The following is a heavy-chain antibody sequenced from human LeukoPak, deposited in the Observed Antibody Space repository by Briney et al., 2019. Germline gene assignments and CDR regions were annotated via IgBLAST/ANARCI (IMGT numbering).Heavy chain of an antibody. CDR3: AGLVGRYSSGLYYYYFDY. V-gene: IGHV4-4*02. Sequence: KSSETLSLTCTVSGDSINSLDLWSWVRQPPGKGLEWIGEMYLSGTTHSNPSVKRRVTISIDKSKNQFFLNLSSVTAADTAVYYCAGLVGRYSSGLYYYYFDYWGQGTLVTVSS. J-gene: IGHJ4*02. D-gene: IGHD3-22*01. CDR2: MYLSGTT. CDR1: GDSINSLDL.